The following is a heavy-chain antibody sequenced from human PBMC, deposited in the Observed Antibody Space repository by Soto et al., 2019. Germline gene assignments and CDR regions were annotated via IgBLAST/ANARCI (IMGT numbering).Heavy chain of an antibody. J-gene: IGHJ4*02. CDR2: INPSGSS. CDR3: ATIVGATTEIRGSPRDS. V-gene: IGHV4-34*02. CDR1: GGSFSGYF. D-gene: IGHD1-1*01. Sequence: QVQLQQWGAGLLKPSETLSLTCAVYGGSFSGYFCYWILQPPGQGLEWIGEINPSGSSNYNPSLKSRVTISVDTSKNQFSLSLSPVTAAATAVYYCATIVGATTEIRGSPRDSWGQGTLVTVSS.